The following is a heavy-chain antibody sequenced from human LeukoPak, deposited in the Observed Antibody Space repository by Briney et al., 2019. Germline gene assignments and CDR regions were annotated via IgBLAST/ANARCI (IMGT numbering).Heavy chain of an antibody. V-gene: IGHV3-48*04. J-gene: IGHJ3*02. Sequence: GGSLRLSCAASGFTFSSYAMSWVRQAPGKGLEWVSYISSSSTIYYADSVKGRFTISRDNAKNSLYLQMNSLRAEDTAVYYCARGLRRWLQGGRFFHAFDIWGQGTMVTVSS. CDR3: ARGLRRWLQGGRFFHAFDI. CDR2: ISSSSTI. CDR1: GFTFSSYA. D-gene: IGHD5-24*01.